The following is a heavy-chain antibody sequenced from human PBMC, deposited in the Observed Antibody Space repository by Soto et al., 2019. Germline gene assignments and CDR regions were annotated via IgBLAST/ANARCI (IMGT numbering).Heavy chain of an antibody. J-gene: IGHJ4*02. D-gene: IGHD3-22*01. CDR2: ISYGGST. CDR1: GDSISSGDYY. CDR3: ARHAYYYDS. V-gene: IGHV4-30-4*01. Sequence: SETLSLTCTVSGDSISSGDYYWSWIRQPPGKGLEWIGYISYGGSTYYNPSPKSRVTISVDTSKNQFSLKLSSVTAADTAVYYCARHAYYYDSWGQGTLVTVSS.